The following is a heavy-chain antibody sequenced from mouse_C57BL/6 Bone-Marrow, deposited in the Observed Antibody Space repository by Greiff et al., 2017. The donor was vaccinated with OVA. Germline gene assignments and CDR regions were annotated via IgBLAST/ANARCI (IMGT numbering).Heavy chain of an antibody. V-gene: IGHV1-64*01. CDR2: IHPNSGSN. D-gene: IGHD2-2*01. CDR3: ARMGLRLVLYLYFDV. CDR1: GYTFTSYW. J-gene: IGHJ1*03. Sequence: QVQLQQPGAELVKPGASVKLSCKASGYTFTSYWMHWVKQRPGQGLEWIGMIHPNSGSNNYNEKFKSKATLTVDKSSSTASMQLSILTSEDSAVYYCARMGLRLVLYLYFDVWGTGTTVTVSS.